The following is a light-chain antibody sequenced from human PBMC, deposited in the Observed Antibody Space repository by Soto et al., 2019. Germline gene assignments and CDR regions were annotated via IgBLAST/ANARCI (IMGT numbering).Light chain of an antibody. CDR3: QQYNNWPLT. CDR2: GAS. J-gene: IGKJ5*01. CDR1: QSVSSN. V-gene: IGKV3D-15*01. Sequence: IVLTQSPATLSVSPGERATLSCRASQSVSSNLAWHQQRPGQAPRLLIYGASTRATGVPARFSGGGSGTEFTLTITSLQSEDFAVYWCQQYNNWPLTFGTGTRREN.